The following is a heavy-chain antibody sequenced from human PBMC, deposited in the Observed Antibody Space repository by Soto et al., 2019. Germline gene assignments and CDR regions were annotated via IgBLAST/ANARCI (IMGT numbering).Heavy chain of an antibody. CDR2: ISSNGGST. CDR3: QAEDGIRASVPVSAFLLNRSSDL. Sequence: GKGLEYVSAISSNGGSTYYADSVKGRFTISRDDSKNTLYLQMSSLRAEDTAVFFFQAEDGIRASVPVSAFLLNRSSDL. J-gene: IGHJ2*01. V-gene: IGHV3-64D*06. D-gene: IGHD2-15*01.